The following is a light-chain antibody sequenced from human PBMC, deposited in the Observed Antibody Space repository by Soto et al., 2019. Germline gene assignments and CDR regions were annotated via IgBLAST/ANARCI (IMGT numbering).Light chain of an antibody. Sequence: EIVMTQSPATLSVSPGERVTLSCRASQSVSSRLAWYQQKPGQSPRLLIYGASTRATGIPARFSGSGSGTEFTLTISSLQSEDFGVYYCHQYNNWPPITFGQGTRLEIK. CDR1: QSVSSR. CDR2: GAS. J-gene: IGKJ5*01. V-gene: IGKV3-15*01. CDR3: HQYNNWPPIT.